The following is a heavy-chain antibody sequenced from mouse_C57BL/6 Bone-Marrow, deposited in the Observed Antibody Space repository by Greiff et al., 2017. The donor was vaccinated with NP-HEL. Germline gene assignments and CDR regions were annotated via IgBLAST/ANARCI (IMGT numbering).Heavy chain of an antibody. CDR2: IDPEDGET. CDR3: ARYYGSTYYAMDY. Sequence: VTLKESGAELVKPGASVKLSCTASGFNIKDYYMHWVKQRTEQGLEWIGRIDPEDGETKYAPKFQGKATITADTSSNTAYLQLSSLTSEDTAVYYCARYYGSTYYAMDYWGQGTSVTVSS. CDR1: GFNIKDYY. J-gene: IGHJ4*01. V-gene: IGHV14-2*01. D-gene: IGHD1-1*01.